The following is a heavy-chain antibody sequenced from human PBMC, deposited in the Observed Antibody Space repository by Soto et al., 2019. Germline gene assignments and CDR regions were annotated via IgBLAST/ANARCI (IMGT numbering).Heavy chain of an antibody. V-gene: IGHV3-15*07. CDR3: TTGSVEGV. CDR2: IKTKIEGETT. D-gene: IGHD2-15*01. CDR1: GCRISSAW. J-gene: IGHJ6*02. Sequence: PGGSLRLSCSASGCRISSAWMNWVRQAPGKGLEWVGRIKTKIEGETTHYAAPVNGRFTVSRDDSKNMLYLQMNSLKADDTALYYCTTGSVEGVWGQGTTVTVSS.